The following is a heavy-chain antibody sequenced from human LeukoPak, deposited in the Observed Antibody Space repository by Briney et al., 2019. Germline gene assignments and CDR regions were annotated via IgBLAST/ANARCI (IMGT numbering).Heavy chain of an antibody. V-gene: IGHV3-74*01. Sequence: PGGSLRLSCAASGFTFSSYWMNWVRQAPGKGLVWVSRIASDGSSTTYADSVKGRFSISRDNSKSMLYLQMDGLRAEDTAIYFCTKDVQVGPTRGFFDFWGQGTLVTVSS. J-gene: IGHJ4*03. CDR1: GFTFSSYW. CDR2: IASDGSST. D-gene: IGHD1-26*01. CDR3: TKDVQVGPTRGFFDF.